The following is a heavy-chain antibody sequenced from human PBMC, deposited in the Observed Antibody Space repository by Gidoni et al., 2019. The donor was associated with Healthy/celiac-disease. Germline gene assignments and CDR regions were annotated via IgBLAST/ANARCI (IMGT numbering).Heavy chain of an antibody. Sequence: ELQLVESGGGLVTPVGSLRLSFAASGFPFSSYSRNWVRQAPGKGLEWVSSNSSNSSYRYYADLVKGGFTIARDNAKNALYQQRNSLRAEDTAVYYGARESAGRQWPPQGADYWGQGTLVTVSS. D-gene: IGHD6-19*01. J-gene: IGHJ4*02. V-gene: IGHV3-21*01. CDR2: NSSNSSYR. CDR3: ARESAGRQWPPQGADY. CDR1: GFPFSSYS.